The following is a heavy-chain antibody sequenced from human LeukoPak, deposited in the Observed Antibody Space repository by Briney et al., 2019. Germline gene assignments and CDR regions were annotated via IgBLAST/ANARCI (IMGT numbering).Heavy chain of an antibody. CDR2: ISSSSSYI. CDR3: AREGYYYDSSGYWVDY. J-gene: IGHJ4*02. D-gene: IGHD3-22*01. Sequence: GGSLRLSCAASGFTFSSYGMNWVRQAPGKGLEWVSYISSSSSYIYYADSVKGRFTISRDNAKNSLYLQMNSLRAEDTAVYYCAREGYYYDSSGYWVDYWGQGTLVTVSS. CDR1: GFTFSSYG. V-gene: IGHV3-21*01.